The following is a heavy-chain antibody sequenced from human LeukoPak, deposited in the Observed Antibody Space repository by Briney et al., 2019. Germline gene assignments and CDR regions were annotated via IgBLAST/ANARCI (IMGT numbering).Heavy chain of an antibody. J-gene: IGHJ6*03. D-gene: IGHD3-22*01. Sequence: ASVKVSCKASGYTFTSYDINWVRQATGQGLEWMGWMNPNSGNTGYAQKFQGRVTMTRNTSISTAYMELSSLRSEDTAVYYCARGHYYDSSGYYYGYYYYYMDVWGKGTTVTISS. CDR2: MNPNSGNT. V-gene: IGHV1-8*01. CDR3: ARGHYYDSSGYYYGYYYYYMDV. CDR1: GYTFTSYD.